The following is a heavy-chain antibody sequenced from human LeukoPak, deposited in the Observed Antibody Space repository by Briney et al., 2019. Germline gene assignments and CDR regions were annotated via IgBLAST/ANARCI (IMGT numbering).Heavy chain of an antibody. CDR3: ARDSCSGSGCHYWYFDL. J-gene: IGHJ2*01. CDR1: GYTFTGYY. V-gene: IGHV1-2*02. Sequence: ASVKVSCKASGYTFTGYYMHWVRQAPGQGLEWMGWIHPNSGGTNYAQKFQGRVTMTRDTSISTASMELSSLKSDDTAVYYCARDSCSGSGCHYWYFDLWGRGTLVTVSS. D-gene: IGHD2-15*01. CDR2: IHPNSGGT.